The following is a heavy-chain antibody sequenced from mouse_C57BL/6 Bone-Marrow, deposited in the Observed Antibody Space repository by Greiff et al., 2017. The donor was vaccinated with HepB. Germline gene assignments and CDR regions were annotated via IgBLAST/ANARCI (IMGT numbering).Heavy chain of an antibody. CDR3: ARSGDFYGSSYWYFDV. CDR1: GYTFTSYW. CDR2: IDPSDSYT. D-gene: IGHD1-1*01. J-gene: IGHJ1*03. Sequence: QVQLQQPGAELVKPGASVKLSCKASGYTFTSYWMQWVKQRPGQGLEWIGEIDPSDSYTNYNQKFKGKATLPVDTSSSTAYMQLSSLTSEDSAVYYCARSGDFYGSSYWYFDVWGTGTTVTVSS. V-gene: IGHV1-50*01.